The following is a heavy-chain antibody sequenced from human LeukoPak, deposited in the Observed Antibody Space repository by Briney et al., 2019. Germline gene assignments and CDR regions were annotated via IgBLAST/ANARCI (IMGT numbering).Heavy chain of an antibody. D-gene: IGHD1-26*01. CDR3: ACLVGATQDV. J-gene: IGHJ6*04. CDR2: ISSTSTYI. Sequence: GGSLRLSCAASGFTFSIYSMNWVRQAPGKGLEWVSSISSTSTYIYYADSVKGRFTISRDNAKNSLYLQMNSLRAEDTAVYYCACLVGATQDVWGKGTTVIVSS. CDR1: GFTFSIYS. V-gene: IGHV3-21*01.